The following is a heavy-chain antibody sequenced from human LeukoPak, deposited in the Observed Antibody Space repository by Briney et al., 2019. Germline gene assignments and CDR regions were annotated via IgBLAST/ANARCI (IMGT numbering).Heavy chain of an antibody. CDR3: ARVRDVVVIAD. J-gene: IGHJ4*02. Sequence: GGSLRLSCAASGFTFSRYWMTWVRQAPGKGLEWVANIKQDESEKYYVDSVRGRFTISRDNAKNSLYLQMNSLRAEDTAVYYCARVRDVVVIADWGQGTLVTVSS. V-gene: IGHV3-7*01. CDR2: IKQDESEK. D-gene: IGHD2-21*01. CDR1: GFTFSRYW.